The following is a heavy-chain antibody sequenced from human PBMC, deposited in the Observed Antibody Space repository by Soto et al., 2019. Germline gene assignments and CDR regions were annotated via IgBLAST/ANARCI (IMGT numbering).Heavy chain of an antibody. CDR1: GYSFTSYW. D-gene: IGHD6-19*01. Sequence: PGESQKISCKGSGYSFTSYWSGWVRQISGKGLEWMGIIYPGDSDTGYSPSFQGQVTISADKSISTAYLRWSSLKASDTAMYYCARHRGYSTGWVNGAPYYYYYAMDVWGQGTTVTVSS. CDR2: IYPGDSDT. CDR3: ARHRGYSTGWVNGAPYYYYYAMDV. V-gene: IGHV5-51*01. J-gene: IGHJ6*02.